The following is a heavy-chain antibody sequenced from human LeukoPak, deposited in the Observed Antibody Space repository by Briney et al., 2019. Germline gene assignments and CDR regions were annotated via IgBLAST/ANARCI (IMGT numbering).Heavy chain of an antibody. V-gene: IGHV3-7*01. J-gene: IGHJ4*02. CDR2: IKEDGSQQ. D-gene: IGHD3-10*01. CDR1: GFTFSNYW. CDR3: ARRGVVPGTKYFDY. Sequence: GGSLRLSCEASGFTFSNYWMSWVRQAPGKGLEWVATIKEDGSQQDYVDSLKGRSTISRDNAKNSLYLQMNSLGAEDTAVYYCARRGVVPGTKYFDYWGQGTLVTVSS.